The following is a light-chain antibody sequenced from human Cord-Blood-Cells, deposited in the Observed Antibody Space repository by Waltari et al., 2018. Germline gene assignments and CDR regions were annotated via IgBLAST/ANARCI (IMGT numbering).Light chain of an antibody. J-gene: IGLJ2*01. V-gene: IGLV2-23*02. Sequence: QSALTQPASASGSPGQSITISCTGNSSDVGSYNLVSWYQQHPGKAPKRMIYEVSKRPSGVSNRFSGSKSGNTASLTISGLQAEDEADYYCCSYAGSSTYVVFGGGTKLTVL. CDR2: EVS. CDR3: CSYAGSSTYVV. CDR1: SSDVGSYNL.